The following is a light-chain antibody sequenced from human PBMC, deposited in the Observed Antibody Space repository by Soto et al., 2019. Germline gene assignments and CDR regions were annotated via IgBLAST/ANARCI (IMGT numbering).Light chain of an antibody. CDR2: EVS. Sequence: SALTQPASVSGSPGQSITISCTGTSSVVGGYNYVSWYQQHPGKAPKLMIYEVSNRPSGISNRFSGSKSGNTASLTISGLQAVDEADYYFTSYTSISLYVFGTGTKLTVL. CDR3: TSYTSISLYV. J-gene: IGLJ1*01. CDR1: SSVVGGYNY. V-gene: IGLV2-14*01.